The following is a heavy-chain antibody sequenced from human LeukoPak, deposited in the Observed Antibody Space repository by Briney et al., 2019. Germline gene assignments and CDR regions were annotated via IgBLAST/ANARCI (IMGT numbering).Heavy chain of an antibody. Sequence: ASVKVSCKASGGTFSSYAISWVRQAPGQGLEWMGRIIPILGIANYAQKFQGRVTITAGKSTSTAYMELSSLRSEDTAVYYCARVGMATITSYFDYWGQGILVTVSS. CDR1: GGTFSSYA. D-gene: IGHD5-12*01. V-gene: IGHV1-69*04. CDR2: IIPILGIA. J-gene: IGHJ4*02. CDR3: ARVGMATITSYFDY.